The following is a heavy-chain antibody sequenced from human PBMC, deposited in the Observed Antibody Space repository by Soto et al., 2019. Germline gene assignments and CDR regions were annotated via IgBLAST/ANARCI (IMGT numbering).Heavy chain of an antibody. J-gene: IGHJ6*02. CDR3: AKGVVPAANSYYYYGMDV. V-gene: IGHV3-23*01. Sequence: GSLRLSCAASGFTFSSYAMSWGRQAPGKGLEWVSAISGSGGSTYYADSVKGRFTISRDNSKNTLYLQMNSLRAEDTAVYYCAKGVVPAANSYYYYGMDVWGQGTTVTVSS. CDR1: GFTFSSYA. CDR2: ISGSGGST. D-gene: IGHD2-2*01.